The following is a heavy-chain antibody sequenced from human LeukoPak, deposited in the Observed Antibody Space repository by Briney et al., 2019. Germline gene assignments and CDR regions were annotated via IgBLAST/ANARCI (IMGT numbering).Heavy chain of an antibody. CDR2: ISYDGSNK. CDR3: AKPGEELPFDY. CDR1: GFTFSSYG. Sequence: PGGSLRLSRAASGFTFSSYGMHWVRQAPGKGLEWVAVISYDGSNKYYADSVKGRFTISRDNSKNTLYLQMNSLRAEDTAVYYCAKPGEELPFDYWGQGTLVTVSS. J-gene: IGHJ4*02. D-gene: IGHD1-26*01. V-gene: IGHV3-30*18.